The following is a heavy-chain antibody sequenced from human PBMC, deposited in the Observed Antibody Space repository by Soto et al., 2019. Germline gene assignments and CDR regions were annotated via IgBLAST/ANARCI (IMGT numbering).Heavy chain of an antibody. CDR2: INHSGST. CDR1: GGSLSGYY. J-gene: IGHJ4*02. CDR3: ARGRVSSSTSCLGY. V-gene: IGHV4-34*01. D-gene: IGHD2-2*01. Sequence: SXTLSLTCAVYGGSLSGYYWSWIRQPPGKGLEWIGEINHSGSTNYNPSLKSRVTISVDTSKNQFSLKLSSVTAADTAVYYCARGRVSSSTSCLGYWGRGTLVTVSS.